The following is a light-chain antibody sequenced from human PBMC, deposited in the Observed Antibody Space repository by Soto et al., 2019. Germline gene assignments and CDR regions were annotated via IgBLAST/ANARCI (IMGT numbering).Light chain of an antibody. CDR1: QSVSSN. CDR2: GAS. Sequence: EIVLTQSPATLSLSPGERATLSCRASQSVSSNLAWYQQKPGQAPRLLVYGASSRATGISDRFSGSGSGTEFTLTISRLEPEDFAVYYCQQHGSSPITFGQGTRLEIK. V-gene: IGKV3-20*01. J-gene: IGKJ5*01. CDR3: QQHGSSPIT.